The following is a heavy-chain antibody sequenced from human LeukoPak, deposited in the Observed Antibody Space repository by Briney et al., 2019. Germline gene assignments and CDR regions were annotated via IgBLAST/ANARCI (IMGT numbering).Heavy chain of an antibody. D-gene: IGHD2-15*01. J-gene: IGHJ4*02. CDR2: ISSSFSHI. CDR3: ARDLVYCSGASCYQRGFGY. V-gene: IGHV3-21*01. CDR1: GFPFSSYS. Sequence: PGGSLRLSCAASGFPFSSYSMNWVRQAPGKGLEWVSSISSSFSHIYYADSVKGRFTISRDNAKNSLYLHMNSLRAEDTAVYYCARDLVYCSGASCYQRGFGYWGQGSLVTVSS.